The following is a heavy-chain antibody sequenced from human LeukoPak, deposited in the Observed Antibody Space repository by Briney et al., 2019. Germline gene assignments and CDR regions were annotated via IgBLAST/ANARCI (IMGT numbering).Heavy chain of an antibody. J-gene: IGHJ5*02. CDR3: ARVYSGSYSNWFDP. V-gene: IGHV1-8*01. CDR2: MNPNSGNT. Sequence: ASVKVSCKASGYTFTSYDINWVRQATGQGLEWMGWMNPNSGNTGYAQEFQGRVTMTRNTSISTAYMELSSLRSEDAAVYYCARVYSGSYSNWFDPWGQGTLVTVSS. D-gene: IGHD1-26*01. CDR1: GYTFTSYD.